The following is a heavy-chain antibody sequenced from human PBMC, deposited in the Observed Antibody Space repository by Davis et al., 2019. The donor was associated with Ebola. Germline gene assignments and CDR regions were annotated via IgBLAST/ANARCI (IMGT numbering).Heavy chain of an antibody. Sequence: MPSETLPLTCTVSGGSISSSSYYWGWIRQPPGKGLEWIGSIYYSGSTNYNPSLKSRVTISVDTSKNQFSLKLSSVTAADTAVYYCARDLMDYDSSGYYYYGMDVWGQGTTVTVSS. CDR3: ARDLMDYDSSGYYYYGMDV. CDR2: IYYSGST. V-gene: IGHV4-39*07. D-gene: IGHD3-22*01. CDR1: GGSISSSSYY. J-gene: IGHJ6*02.